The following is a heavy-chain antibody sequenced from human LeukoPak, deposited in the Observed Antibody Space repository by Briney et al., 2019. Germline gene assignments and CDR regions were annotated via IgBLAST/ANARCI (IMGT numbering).Heavy chain of an antibody. Sequence: GASVKVSCKASGYTFTSYAMHWVRQAPGQRLEWMGWINAGNGNTKYSQKFQGRVTITRDTSASTAYMELSSLRSEDTAVYYCARDHPQGYYGSGSYDYWGQGTLVTVSS. J-gene: IGHJ4*02. V-gene: IGHV1-3*01. CDR1: GYTFTSYA. D-gene: IGHD3-10*01. CDR2: INAGNGNT. CDR3: ARDHPQGYYGSGSYDY.